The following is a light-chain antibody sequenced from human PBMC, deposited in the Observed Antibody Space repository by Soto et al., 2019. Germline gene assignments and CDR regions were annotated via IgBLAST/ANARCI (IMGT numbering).Light chain of an antibody. CDR1: QSVTGSH. CDR2: GAS. J-gene: IGKJ1*01. CDR3: QQYGSAPWT. V-gene: IGKV3-20*01. Sequence: EIVLTQSPGTLSLSPGERATLSCRASQSVTGSHLAWYQQQPGQAPRLLMYGASSRATGIPDRFSGSTSGTDFTLTISRLEPEDFAVYYCQQYGSAPWTFGQGTKVEI.